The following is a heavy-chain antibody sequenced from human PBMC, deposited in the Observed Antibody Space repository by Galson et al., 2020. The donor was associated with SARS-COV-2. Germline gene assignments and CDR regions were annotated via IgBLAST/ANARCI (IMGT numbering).Heavy chain of an antibody. V-gene: IGHV3-9*01. CDR3: AKGGRYYDSSDYGGTFEY. D-gene: IGHD3-22*01. CDR2: INWNRVNI. CDR1: GFTFTDYG. Sequence: GGSLRLSCAASGFTFTDYGMHWVRQSPGKGLEWVSSINWNRVNIAYADSVKGRFTISRDNAKNSLFLQMNSLRDEDTALYYCAKGGRYYDSSDYGGTFEYWGPGTLVTVSS. J-gene: IGHJ4*02.